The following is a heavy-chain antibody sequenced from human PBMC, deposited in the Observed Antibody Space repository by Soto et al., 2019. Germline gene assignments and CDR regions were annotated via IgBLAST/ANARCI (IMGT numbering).Heavy chain of an antibody. CDR2: VYYSGST. V-gene: IGHV4-59*02. CDR3: ASSPPAMVAPNI. J-gene: IGHJ4*02. Sequence: SETLSLTCTVSGGSVSSYSWTWVRQPPGKGLGWIGYVYYSGSTHYNPSLKSRVTISLDTSKNQFSLKLTSVTAADTAMYFCASSPPAMVAPNIWGQGXLVTVYS. D-gene: IGHD5-18*01. CDR1: GGSVSSYS.